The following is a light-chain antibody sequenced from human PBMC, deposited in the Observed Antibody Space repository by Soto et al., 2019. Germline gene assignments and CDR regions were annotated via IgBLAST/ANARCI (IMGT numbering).Light chain of an antibody. CDR3: SSYTSSSAWV. Sequence: SXLTQPASVSGSPGQSITISCTGTGSDVGGYNYVSWYQQHPGKAPKLMIYDVSNRPSGVSNRFSGSKSGNTASLTISGLQAEDEADYYCSSYTSSSAWVFGGGTKVTVL. CDR1: GSDVGGYNY. CDR2: DVS. V-gene: IGLV2-14*01. J-gene: IGLJ3*02.